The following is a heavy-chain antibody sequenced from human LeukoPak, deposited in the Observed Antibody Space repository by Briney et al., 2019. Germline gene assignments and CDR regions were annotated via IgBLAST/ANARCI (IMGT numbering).Heavy chain of an antibody. CDR2: ISAYNGNT. J-gene: IGHJ6*03. CDR1: GYTFTSYG. V-gene: IGHV1-18*01. D-gene: IGHD6-6*01. CDR3: AREEQLVPPYYYYYMDV. Sequence: ASVKVSCKASGYTFTSYGISWVRQAPGQGLEWMGWISAYNGNTNYVQKLQGRVTMTTDTSTSTAYMELRSLRSDDTAVYYCAREEQLVPPYYYYYMDVWGKGTTVTVSS.